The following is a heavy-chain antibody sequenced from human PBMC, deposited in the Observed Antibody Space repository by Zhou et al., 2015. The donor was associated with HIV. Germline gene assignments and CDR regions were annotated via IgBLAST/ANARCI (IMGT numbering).Heavy chain of an antibody. CDR1: GGTFSSYA. CDR2: IIPIFGTA. CDR3: AGWRLAAAGRGSYYYYGMDV. J-gene: IGHJ6*02. V-gene: IGHV1-69*01. D-gene: IGHD6-13*01. Sequence: LVQSGTEVRKPGSSVKVSCKASGGTFSSYAISWVRQAPGQGLEWMGGIIPIFGTANYAQKFQGRVTITADESTSTAYMELSSLRSEDTAVYYCAGWRLAAAGRGSYYYYGMDVWGQGTTVTVSS.